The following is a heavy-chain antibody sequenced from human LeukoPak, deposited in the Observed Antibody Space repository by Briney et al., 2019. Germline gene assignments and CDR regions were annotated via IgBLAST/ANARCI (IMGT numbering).Heavy chain of an antibody. CDR2: MNPNSGNT. CDR1: GYTFTSYG. CDR3: ARREVAGRTPVLDY. Sequence: PRASVKVSCKASGYTFTSYGITWVRQAPGQGLEWMGWMNPNSGNTGYAQKFQGRVTMTRNTSISTAYMELSSLRSEDTAVYYCARREVAGRTPVLDYWGQGTLVTVSS. J-gene: IGHJ4*02. D-gene: IGHD2-15*01. V-gene: IGHV1-8*02.